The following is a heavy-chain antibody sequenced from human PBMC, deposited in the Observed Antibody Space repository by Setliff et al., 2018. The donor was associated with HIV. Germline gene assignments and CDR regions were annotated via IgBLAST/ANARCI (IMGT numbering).Heavy chain of an antibody. J-gene: IGHJ4*02. Sequence: GASVKVSCKASGYTFTSYHIYWVRQAPGQGLEWLGIINPSGGSTTYAQKFQGRLTMTRDTSAGTVYLILSSLRSEDTAVYYCARDPTFNKSYYNFWSGGLDYWGQGTLVTVSS. D-gene: IGHD3-3*01. V-gene: IGHV1-46*01. CDR2: INPSGGST. CDR1: GYTFTSYH. CDR3: ARDPTFNKSYYNFWSGGLDY.